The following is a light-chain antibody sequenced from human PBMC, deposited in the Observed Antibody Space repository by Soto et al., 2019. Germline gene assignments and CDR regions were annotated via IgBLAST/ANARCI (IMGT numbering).Light chain of an antibody. CDR2: WAS. Sequence: DAVVTQSPDSLAASLGERATISCKSSQSVLYSSNNKNYLAWYQQKPGQPPKLLIYWASTRHSGVPDRVSGSGSGTDFTLTISSLQAEDVAVYFCQQYLHTPRTFGQGTKVDIK. CDR3: QQYLHTPRT. V-gene: IGKV4-1*01. CDR1: QSVLYSSNNKNY. J-gene: IGKJ1*01.